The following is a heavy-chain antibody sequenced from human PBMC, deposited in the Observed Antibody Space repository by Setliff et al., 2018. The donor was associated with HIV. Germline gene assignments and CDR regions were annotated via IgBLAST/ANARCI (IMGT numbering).Heavy chain of an antibody. J-gene: IGHJ4*02. CDR3: ARAPITIFGVIIIPVYFDY. V-gene: IGHV4-59*08. CDR1: GGSTSSYY. CDR2: IYHSGST. D-gene: IGHD3-3*01. Sequence: SETLSLTCTVSGGSTSSYYWSWIRQPPGKGLEWIGYIYHSGSTYYNPSLKSRVTISVDTSKNQFSLKLSSVTAADTAVYYCARAPITIFGVIIIPVYFDYWGQGTLVTVSS.